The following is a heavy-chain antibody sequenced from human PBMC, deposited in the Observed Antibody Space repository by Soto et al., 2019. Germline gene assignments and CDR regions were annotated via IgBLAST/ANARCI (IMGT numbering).Heavy chain of an antibody. J-gene: IGHJ6*03. D-gene: IGHD2-2*01. CDR3: ATPLGYCSSTSCYLGYYYYMDV. CDR2: IDPSDSYT. CDR1: GYSFTSYW. V-gene: IGHV5-10-1*01. Sequence: GESLKISCKGSGYSFTSYWISWVRQMPGKGLEWMGRIDPSDSYTNYSPSFQGHVTISADKSISTAYLQWSSLKASDTAMYYCATPLGYCSSTSCYLGYYYYMDVWGKGTTVTVSS.